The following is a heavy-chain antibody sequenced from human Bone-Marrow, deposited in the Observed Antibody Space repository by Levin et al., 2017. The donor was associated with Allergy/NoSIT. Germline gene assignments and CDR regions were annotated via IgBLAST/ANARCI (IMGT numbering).Heavy chain of an antibody. D-gene: IGHD3-3*01. Sequence: SGGSLRLSCEASGFSISDHYMDWVRQAPGKGLEWVGRTRNNANNYITEYAASVKGRFTISRDDSNNSLYLQMSSLKSEDTAVYYCARDRANDFWSAYYFDYWGQGILVTVSS. CDR1: GFSISDHY. CDR3: ARDRANDFWSAYYFDY. V-gene: IGHV3-72*01. CDR2: TRNNANNYIT. J-gene: IGHJ4*02.